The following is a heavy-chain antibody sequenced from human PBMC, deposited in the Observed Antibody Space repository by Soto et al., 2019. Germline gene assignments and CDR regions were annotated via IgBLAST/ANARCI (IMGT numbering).Heavy chain of an antibody. D-gene: IGHD5-12*01. CDR2: INPSGGST. CDR1: GYTFTSYY. CDR3: ARLVATITSPFDP. Sequence: ASVKVSCKASGYTFTSYYMHWVRQAPGQGLEWMGIINPSGGSTSYAQKFQGRVTMTRDTSTSTAYMELSSLRSEDTAVYYCARLVATITSPFDPWGQGTLVTVSS. V-gene: IGHV1-46*01. J-gene: IGHJ5*02.